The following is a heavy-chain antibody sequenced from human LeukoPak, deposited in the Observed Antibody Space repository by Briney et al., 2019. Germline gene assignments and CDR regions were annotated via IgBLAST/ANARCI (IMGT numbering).Heavy chain of an antibody. CDR3: AREEI. D-gene: IGHD5-24*01. CDR2: IKQDGTEK. J-gene: IGHJ6*02. Sequence: PGGSLRLSCAASGFTLNSCWMSWVRQAPGKGLEWVASIKQDGTEKYYVDSVKGRFTISRDNAKNALYLQMNSLRAEDTAVYYCAREEIWGQGTTVTVSS. V-gene: IGHV3-7*01. CDR1: GFTLNSCW.